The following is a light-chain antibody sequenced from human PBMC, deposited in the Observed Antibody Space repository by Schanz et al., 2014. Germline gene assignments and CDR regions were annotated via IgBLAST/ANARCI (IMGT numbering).Light chain of an antibody. CDR1: SSNLGASYD. CDR3: SSYAGSRNLV. Sequence: QSVLTQPPSVSGAPGQRVTISCTGSSSNLGASYDVQWYQQLPGTAPKLLVYGNSNRPSGVPDRFSGSKSGDTASLTVSGLQAEDDADYYCSSYAGSRNLVFGGGTKLTVL. J-gene: IGLJ2*01. CDR2: GNS. V-gene: IGLV1-40*01.